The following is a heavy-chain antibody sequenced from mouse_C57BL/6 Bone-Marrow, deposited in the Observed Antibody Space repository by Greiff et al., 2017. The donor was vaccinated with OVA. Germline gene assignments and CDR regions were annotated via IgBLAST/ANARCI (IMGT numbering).Heavy chain of an antibody. CDR2: IYPGDGDT. V-gene: IGHV1-82*01. CDR3: ARGGGYDWFAY. D-gene: IGHD2-2*01. Sequence: VKLMESGPELVKPGASVKISCKASGYAFSSSWMNWVKQRPGKGLEWIGRIYPGDGDTNYNGKFKGKATLTADKSSSTAYMQLSSLTSEDSAVYFCARGGGYDWFAYWGQGTLVTVSA. J-gene: IGHJ3*01. CDR1: GYAFSSSW.